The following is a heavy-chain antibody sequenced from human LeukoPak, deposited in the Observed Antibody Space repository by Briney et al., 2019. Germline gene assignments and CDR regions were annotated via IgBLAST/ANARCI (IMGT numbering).Heavy chain of an antibody. J-gene: IGHJ5*02. V-gene: IGHV4-59*01. Sequence: SETLSLTCTVSGGSISSYYWSWIRQPPGKGLEWIGYIYYSGSTNYNPSLKSRVTISVGTSKNQFSLKLSSVTAADTAVYYCARGINQRRYCSSTSCYNWFDPWGQGTLVTVSS. CDR2: IYYSGST. CDR3: ARGINQRRYCSSTSCYNWFDP. CDR1: GGSISSYY. D-gene: IGHD2-2*01.